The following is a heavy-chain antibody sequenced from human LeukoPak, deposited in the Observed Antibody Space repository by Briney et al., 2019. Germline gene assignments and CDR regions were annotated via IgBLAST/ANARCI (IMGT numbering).Heavy chain of an antibody. CDR3: TRVGYIDEGIDY. CDR1: GFTFSSHS. Sequence: GGSLRLSCAASGFTFSSHSMNWVRQAPGKGLEWVSYISSSSTIIHYADSVKGRFTISRDDAKNSLYLQMNSLRAEDTAIYYCTRVGYIDEGIDYWGQGTLVTVSS. V-gene: IGHV3-48*01. CDR2: ISSSSTII. J-gene: IGHJ4*02. D-gene: IGHD5-24*01.